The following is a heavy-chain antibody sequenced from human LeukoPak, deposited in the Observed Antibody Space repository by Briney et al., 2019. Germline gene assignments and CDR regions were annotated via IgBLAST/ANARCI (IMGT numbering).Heavy chain of an antibody. Sequence: GASVKVSCKASGYTFTSYGISWVRQAPGQGLEWMGWNSAYNGNTNYAQKLQGRVTMTTDTSTSTAYMELRSLRSDDTAVYYCARVVPHKGYSGYDYSYWGQGTLVTVSS. V-gene: IGHV1-18*01. CDR1: GYTFTSYG. CDR2: NSAYNGNT. J-gene: IGHJ4*02. CDR3: ARVVPHKGYSGYDYSY. D-gene: IGHD5-12*01.